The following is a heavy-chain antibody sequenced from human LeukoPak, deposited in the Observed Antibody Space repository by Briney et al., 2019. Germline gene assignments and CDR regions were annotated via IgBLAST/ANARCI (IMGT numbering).Heavy chain of an antibody. J-gene: IGHJ6*02. D-gene: IGHD2-2*02. Sequence: LETLSLTCTLSGGSISSYYGRWIRHPPGKGLEWIGYIYYSVSTNYNPSLKCRVNISVDTSKNQFSLKLSSVTAADTAVYYCARGYPGERYYYYGMDVWGQGTTVTVSS. V-gene: IGHV4-59*01. CDR3: ARGYPGERYYYYGMDV. CDR1: GGSISSYY. CDR2: IYYSVST.